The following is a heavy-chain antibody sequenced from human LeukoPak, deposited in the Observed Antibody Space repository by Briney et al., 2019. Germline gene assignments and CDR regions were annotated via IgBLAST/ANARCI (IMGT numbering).Heavy chain of an antibody. J-gene: IGHJ3*02. CDR2: ITSSSTYI. D-gene: IGHD3-3*01. Sequence: GGSLRLSCVVSGFTFSSYSMNWVRQAPGKGLEWVSSITSSSTYIFYADSMKGRFTISRDNAKNSLYLQMNSLRAEDTAVYHCARDLRFSHHPEGAFDIWGQGTMVTVSS. V-gene: IGHV3-21*01. CDR3: ARDLRFSHHPEGAFDI. CDR1: GFTFSSYS.